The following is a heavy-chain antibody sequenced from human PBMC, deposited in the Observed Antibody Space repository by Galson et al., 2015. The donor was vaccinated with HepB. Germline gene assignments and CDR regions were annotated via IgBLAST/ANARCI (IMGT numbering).Heavy chain of an antibody. V-gene: IGHV3-30-3*01. J-gene: IGHJ4*02. Sequence: SLRLSCAASGFTFSSYAMHWVRQAPGKGLEWVAVISYDGSNKYYADSVKGRFTISRDNSKNTLYLQMNSLRAEDTAVYYCARDAQVYGTTGWIDYWGQGTLVTVSS. D-gene: IGHD5/OR15-5a*01. CDR3: ARDAQVYGTTGWIDY. CDR2: ISYDGSNK. CDR1: GFTFSSYA.